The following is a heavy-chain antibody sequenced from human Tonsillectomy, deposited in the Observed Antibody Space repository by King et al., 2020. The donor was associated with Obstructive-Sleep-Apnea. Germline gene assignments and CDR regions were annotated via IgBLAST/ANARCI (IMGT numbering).Heavy chain of an antibody. D-gene: IGHD3-10*01. CDR2: IYYSGST. CDR3: ARFAYYYGSGSPGDY. J-gene: IGHJ4*02. CDR1: GDSISSSSYY. V-gene: IGHV4-39*01. Sequence: QLQESGPGLVKPSETLSLTCNVSGDSISSSSYYWGWIRQPPGKGLEWIGNIYYSGSTYYNPSLTSRVTIFVDTSRNQFSLKLSSVTAAATAVYHCARFAYYYGSGSPGDYWGQGALVTVSS.